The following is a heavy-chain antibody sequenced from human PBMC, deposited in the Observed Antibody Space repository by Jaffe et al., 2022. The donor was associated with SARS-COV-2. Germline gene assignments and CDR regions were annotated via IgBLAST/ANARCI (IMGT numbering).Heavy chain of an antibody. Sequence: QVQLVESGGGVVQPGRSLRLSCAASGFTFSSYGMHWVRQAPGKGLEWVAVISYDGSNKYYADSVKGRFTISRDNSKNTLYLQMNSLRAEDTAVYYCAKTRDYYDSSGYSWYFDYWGQGTLVTVSS. J-gene: IGHJ4*02. D-gene: IGHD3-22*01. CDR3: AKTRDYYDSSGYSWYFDY. V-gene: IGHV3-30*18. CDR2: ISYDGSNK. CDR1: GFTFSSYG.